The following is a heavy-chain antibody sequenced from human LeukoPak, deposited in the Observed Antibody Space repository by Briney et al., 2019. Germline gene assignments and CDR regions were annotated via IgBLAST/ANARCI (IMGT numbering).Heavy chain of an antibody. D-gene: IGHD2-15*01. CDR3: ARDLVGADDASDV. Sequence: KPSETLTLSCTVSGVSISSSRYYWGWIRQPPGKGLEWIGYIYYSGSTNYNPSLKSRVTISVDTSKNKFSLKLSSVTAADTAVYYCARDLVGADDASDVWG. J-gene: IGHJ3*01. CDR2: IYYSGST. V-gene: IGHV4-61*01. CDR1: GVSISSSRYY.